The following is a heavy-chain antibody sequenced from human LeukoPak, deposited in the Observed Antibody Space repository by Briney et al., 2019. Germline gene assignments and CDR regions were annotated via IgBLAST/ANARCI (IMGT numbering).Heavy chain of an antibody. CDR1: GGSFSGYY. V-gene: IGHV4-34*01. J-gene: IGHJ6*02. CDR3: ARARPYYYGMDV. CDR2: INHSGST. Sequence: SETLSLTCAVYGGSFSGYYWSWIRQPPGKGLEWIGEINHSGSTNYNPSLKSRVTISVDTSKNQFSLKLTSVTAADTAVYYCARARPYYYGMDVWGQGTTVTVSS.